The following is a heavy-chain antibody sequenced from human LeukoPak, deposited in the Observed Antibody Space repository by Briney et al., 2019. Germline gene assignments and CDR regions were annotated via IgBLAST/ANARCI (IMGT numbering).Heavy chain of an antibody. Sequence: GSLRLSCAAAGFPFGGYGMHWVRQTPGEGLEGVAAIWYDGSNKYYADSVKGRFTVSRDNSKNTLYLQMNSLRGEDTAVYYCARDIVASGGRYFDHWGQGTLVTVSS. J-gene: IGHJ4*02. D-gene: IGHD2-15*01. CDR1: GFPFGGYG. CDR3: ARDIVASGGRYFDH. CDR2: IWYDGSNK. V-gene: IGHV3-33*01.